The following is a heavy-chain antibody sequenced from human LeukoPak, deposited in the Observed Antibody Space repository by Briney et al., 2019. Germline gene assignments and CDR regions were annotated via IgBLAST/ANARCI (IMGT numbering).Heavy chain of an antibody. V-gene: IGHV3-23*01. CDR3: AKWGDFDVLTGYYVPDF. D-gene: IGHD3-9*01. CDR2: ITGSGGNT. CDR1: GFTFSNYA. Sequence: QTGGSLRLSCAASGFTFSNYAMSWVRQAPGKGLEWVSAITGSGGNTYYADSVKGRFTISRDNSKSTLYLQMDSLRDEDTAVYYCAKWGDFDVLTGYYVPDFWGQGTLVTVSS. J-gene: IGHJ4*02.